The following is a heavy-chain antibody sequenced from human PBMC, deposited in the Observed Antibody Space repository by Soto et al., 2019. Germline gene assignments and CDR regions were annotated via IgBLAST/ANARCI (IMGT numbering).Heavy chain of an antibody. V-gene: IGHV4-34*01. Sequence: PSETLSLTCAVYGGSFSGYYWSWIRQPPGKGLEWIGEIHHSGSTNFNPSLKSRVSISVDTSKKQFSLKLNSVTAADTAVYYCAAHLKTTVTAYWYFDLWGRGTLVTVSS. J-gene: IGHJ2*01. CDR2: IHHSGST. CDR3: AAHLKTTVTAYWYFDL. CDR1: GGSFSGYY. D-gene: IGHD4-17*01.